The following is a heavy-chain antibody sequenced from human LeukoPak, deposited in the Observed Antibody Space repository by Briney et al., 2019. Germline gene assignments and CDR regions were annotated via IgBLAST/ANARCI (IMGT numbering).Heavy chain of an antibody. Sequence: GRSLRLSCAASGFTFSSYAMHWVRQAPGKGLEWVAVISYDGSNKYYADSVKGRFTISRDNSKNTLYLQMNSLKTEDTAVYYCTTVPSGSYYRRAYYFDYWGQGTLVTVSS. D-gene: IGHD1-26*01. J-gene: IGHJ4*02. CDR2: ISYDGSNK. V-gene: IGHV3-30-3*01. CDR1: GFTFSSYA. CDR3: TTVPSGSYYRRAYYFDY.